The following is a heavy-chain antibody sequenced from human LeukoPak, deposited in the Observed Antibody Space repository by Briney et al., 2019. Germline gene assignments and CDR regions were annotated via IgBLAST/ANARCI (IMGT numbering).Heavy chain of an antibody. CDR3: ARDTPNYYDSSGYGY. CDR1: GYTFTGYY. J-gene: IGHJ4*02. V-gene: IGHV1-2*02. D-gene: IGHD3-22*01. Sequence: ASVKVSCKASGYTFTGYYMHWVRQAPGQGLEWMGWINPNSGGTNYAQKFQGRVTMTRDTSISTAYIELSRLRSDDTAVYYCARDTPNYYDSSGYGYWGQGTLVTVSS. CDR2: INPNSGGT.